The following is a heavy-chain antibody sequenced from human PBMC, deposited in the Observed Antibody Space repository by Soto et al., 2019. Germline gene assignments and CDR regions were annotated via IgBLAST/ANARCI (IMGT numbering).Heavy chain of an antibody. V-gene: IGHV3-30*18. J-gene: IGHJ4*02. CDR1: GSTFGRLG. Sequence: QVQLVESGGGVFQLGSPRRSPCVAPGSTFGRLGLHWVRQPPGKGLEWVVVISYDGSYKYYADSMKGRFTISRDNSKNTLYLQMNSLRAEDTAVYYCAKDRYDYGDYGPFDYWGQGTLVTVSS. D-gene: IGHD4-17*01. CDR3: AKDRYDYGDYGPFDY. CDR2: ISYDGSYK.